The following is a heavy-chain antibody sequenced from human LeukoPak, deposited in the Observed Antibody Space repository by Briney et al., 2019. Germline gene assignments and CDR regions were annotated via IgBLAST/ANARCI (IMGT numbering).Heavy chain of an antibody. CDR3: ARNFRRTYYYDSSGYYFDY. J-gene: IGHJ4*02. Sequence: GGSLRLSCAASGFTFSSYSMNWVRQAPGKGLEWVSSISSSSSYIYYADSVKGRFTISRDNAKNSLYLQMNSLRAEDTAVYYCARNFRRTYYYDSSGYYFDYWGQGTLVTVSS. CDR1: GFTFSSYS. V-gene: IGHV3-21*04. CDR2: ISSSSSYI. D-gene: IGHD3-22*01.